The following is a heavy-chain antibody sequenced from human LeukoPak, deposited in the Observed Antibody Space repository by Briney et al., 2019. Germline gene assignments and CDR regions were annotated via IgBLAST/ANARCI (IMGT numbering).Heavy chain of an antibody. V-gene: IGHV3-7*01. D-gene: IGHD3-9*01. Sequence: QSGGSLRLSCAASGFTFSSYWMSWVRQAPGKGLEWVANIKQDGSEKYYVDSVKGRFTISRDNAKNSLYLQMNSLRAEDTAVYYCARDLKYFDWFAHYYYYYMDAWGKGTTVTVSS. CDR1: GFTFSSYW. J-gene: IGHJ6*03. CDR2: IKQDGSEK. CDR3: ARDLKYFDWFAHYYYYYMDA.